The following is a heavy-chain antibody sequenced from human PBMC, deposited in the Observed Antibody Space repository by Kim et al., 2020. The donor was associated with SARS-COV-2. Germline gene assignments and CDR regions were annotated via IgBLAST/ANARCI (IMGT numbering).Heavy chain of an antibody. CDR2: LSGSIPDA. CDR1: GFAFGDYA. D-gene: IGHD3-10*01. Sequence: GGSLRLSCAASGFAFGDYAMSWVRRASGKGLEWVSALSGSIPDAKYADSVRGRFTISRDNSKSTLFLQMDSLRVDDTAVYYCAKDLLYVPGRGYFDSWG. CDR3: AKDLLYVPGRGYFDS. J-gene: IGHJ4*01. V-gene: IGHV3-23*01.